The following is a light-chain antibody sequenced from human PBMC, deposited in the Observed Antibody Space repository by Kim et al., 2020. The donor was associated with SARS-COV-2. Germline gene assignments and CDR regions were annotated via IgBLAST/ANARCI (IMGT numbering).Light chain of an antibody. V-gene: IGKV3-11*01. CDR1: QTVDNQ. CDR2: DVF. Sequence: LSPGERATLSCRASQTVDNQLTWYKQKPGQAPRLLIYDVFNRATDIPARFSGSGSGTDFTLTISILEPEDFAVYYCQQRYSWPRTFGQGTRLEIK. J-gene: IGKJ5*01. CDR3: QQRYSWPRT.